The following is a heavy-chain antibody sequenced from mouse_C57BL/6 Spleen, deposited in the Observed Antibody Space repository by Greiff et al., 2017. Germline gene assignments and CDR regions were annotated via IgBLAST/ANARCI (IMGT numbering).Heavy chain of an antibody. CDR1: GFSFNTYA. Sequence: EVQLVESGGGLVQPKGSLKLSCAASGFSFNTYAMNWVRQAPGKGLEWVARIRSKSNNYATSYADSVKDRFTISRDDSASMLYLQVNNLKTEDTAMYYCVRSYSYYYAMDNWCQGTSDTVSS. V-gene: IGHV10-1*01. CDR3: VRSYSYYYAMDN. J-gene: IGHJ4*01. CDR2: IRSKSNNYAT. D-gene: IGHD2-10*01.